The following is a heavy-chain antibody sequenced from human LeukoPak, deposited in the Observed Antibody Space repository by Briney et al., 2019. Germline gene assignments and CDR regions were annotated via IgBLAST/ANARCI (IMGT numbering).Heavy chain of an antibody. CDR2: ISYDGNNK. D-gene: IGHD2-2*01. Sequence: PGRSLRLSCAASGFTFSNYAFHWVRQAPGKGLEWVAVISYDGNNKYYADSVKGRFTISRGNSKNTLYVQMNSLRAEDTAVYYCARLTSPAASDFWGRGTLVTVSS. CDR3: ARLTSPAASDF. CDR1: GFTFSNYA. J-gene: IGHJ4*02. V-gene: IGHV3-30*04.